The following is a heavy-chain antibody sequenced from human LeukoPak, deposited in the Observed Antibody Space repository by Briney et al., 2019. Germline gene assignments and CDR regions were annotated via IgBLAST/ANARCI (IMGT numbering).Heavy chain of an antibody. D-gene: IGHD3-22*01. CDR1: GYTFTGYY. CDR3: ARVTYYYDSSGYLNWFDP. Sequence: GASVKVSCKASGYTFTGYYMHWVRQAPGQGLEWMGWINPNSGGTNYAQKVQGRVTMTRDTSISTAYMELSSLRSEDTAVYYCARVTYYYDSSGYLNWFDPWGQGTLVTVSS. CDR2: INPNSGGT. V-gene: IGHV1-2*02. J-gene: IGHJ5*02.